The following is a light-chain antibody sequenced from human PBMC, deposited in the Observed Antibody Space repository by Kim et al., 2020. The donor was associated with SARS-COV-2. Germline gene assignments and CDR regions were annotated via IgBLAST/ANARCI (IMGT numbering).Light chain of an antibody. Sequence: ELTQPPSASGTPGQRVTISCSGSNFNIGSNTVNWYQQLPGTAPKLLIYRDSQRPSGVSGRFSGSKSATSASLAISGLQSEDEADYYCAAWDDSLRGVAFGGGTKLTVL. CDR3: AAWDDSLRGVA. CDR1: NFNIGSNT. CDR2: RDS. V-gene: IGLV1-44*01. J-gene: IGLJ2*01.